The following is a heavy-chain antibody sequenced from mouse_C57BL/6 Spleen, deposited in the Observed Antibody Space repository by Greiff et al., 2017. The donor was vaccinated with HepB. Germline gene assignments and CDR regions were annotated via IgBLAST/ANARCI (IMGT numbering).Heavy chain of an antibody. Sequence: VQLQQPGAELVKPGASVKLSCKASGYTFTSYWMQWVKQRPGQGLEWIGEIDPSDSYTNYNQKFKGKATLTVDTSSSTAYMQLSSLTSEDSAVYYCATGRIYYDYAGYFDVWGTGTTVTVSS. J-gene: IGHJ1*03. D-gene: IGHD2-4*01. CDR1: GYTFTSYW. CDR3: ATGRIYYDYAGYFDV. V-gene: IGHV1-50*01. CDR2: IDPSDSYT.